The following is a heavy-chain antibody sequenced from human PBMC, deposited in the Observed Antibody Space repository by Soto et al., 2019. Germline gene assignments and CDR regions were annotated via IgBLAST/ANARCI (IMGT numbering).Heavy chain of an antibody. Sequence: GGPLTLSCAASGFTFTSYGMHWDRQAPGKGLEWVAVIWYDGSNKYYADSVKGRFTIFRDNSKNTLYLQMNSLRAEDTAVYYCARDTRGIAVAGFYYYYGMDVWGQGTTVTVSS. V-gene: IGHV3-33*01. J-gene: IGHJ6*02. CDR3: ARDTRGIAVAGFYYYYGMDV. CDR1: GFTFTSYG. CDR2: IWYDGSNK. D-gene: IGHD6-19*01.